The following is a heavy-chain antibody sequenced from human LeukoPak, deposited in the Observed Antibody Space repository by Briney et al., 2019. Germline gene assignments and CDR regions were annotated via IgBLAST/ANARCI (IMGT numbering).Heavy chain of an antibody. D-gene: IGHD3-3*01. V-gene: IGHV3-7*01. Sequence: GGSLRLSCAASGFIFSSYWMSWVRQAPGKGLEWGANIKQDGSEKYYVDSVKGRFTISRDNAKNSLYLQMNSLRAEDTAVYYCARSLWSGYYTDDAFDIWGQGTMVTVSS. CDR3: ARSLWSGYYTDDAFDI. J-gene: IGHJ3*02. CDR1: GFIFSSYW. CDR2: IKQDGSEK.